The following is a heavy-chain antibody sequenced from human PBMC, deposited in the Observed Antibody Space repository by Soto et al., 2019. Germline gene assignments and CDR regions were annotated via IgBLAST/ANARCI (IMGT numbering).Heavy chain of an antibody. D-gene: IGHD6-13*01. V-gene: IGHV4-30-4*01. CDR1: GGSINSDEYY. Sequence: SETLSLTCTVSGGSINSDEYYWSWIRQPPGRGLEWIGHISYSGSTYYSPPLKSRLTISIDTSKNQFSLKLTSVTAADAAVYFCARDRGSSWMYKWFDPWGQGTLVTVSS. CDR2: ISYSGST. CDR3: ARDRGSSWMYKWFDP. J-gene: IGHJ5*02.